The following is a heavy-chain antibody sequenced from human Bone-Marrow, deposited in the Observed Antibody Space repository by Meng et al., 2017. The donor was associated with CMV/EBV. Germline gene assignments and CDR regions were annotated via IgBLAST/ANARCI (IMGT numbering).Heavy chain of an antibody. CDR3: TSSDVDYYDSSGYYNHYFDY. D-gene: IGHD3-22*01. J-gene: IGHJ4*02. CDR1: GFTFGDYA. Sequence: GGSLRLSCTASGFTFGDYAMSWVRQAPGKGLEWVGFIRSKAYGGTTEYAASVKGRFTISRDDSKSIAYLQMNSLKTEDTAVYYCTSSDVDYYDSSGYYNHYFDYGCQGTLVTVSS. CDR2: IRSKAYGGTT. V-gene: IGHV3-49*04.